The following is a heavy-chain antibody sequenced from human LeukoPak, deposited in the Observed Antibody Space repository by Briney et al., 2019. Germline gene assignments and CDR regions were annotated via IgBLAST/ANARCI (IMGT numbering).Heavy chain of an antibody. CDR2: IAYDGNNQ. J-gene: IGHJ4*02. CDR1: GFTFSNYG. CDR3: ARDADCGGDCYYKYFDY. V-gene: IGHV3-30*02. D-gene: IGHD2-21*02. Sequence: QPGGSLRLSCAVSGFTFSNYGMHWVRQAPGKGLEWVAFIAYDGNNQYYADSVKGRFTISRDNAKNSLYLQMNSLRAEDTAVYYCARDADCGGDCYYKYFDYWGQGTLVTVSP.